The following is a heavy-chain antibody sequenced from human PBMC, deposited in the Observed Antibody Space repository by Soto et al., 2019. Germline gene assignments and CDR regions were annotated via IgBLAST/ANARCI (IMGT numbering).Heavy chain of an antibody. Sequence: ASVKVSCKASGYTFTDYYMHWVRQASGQGLEWMGWINPNSGGTNYAQKFQGRVTMTRDTSISTAYMELSRLRSDDTAVYYCARKLELRGSYYYYYDMDVWGQGTTVTVSS. CDR3: ARKLELRGSYYYYYDMDV. CDR1: GYTFTDYY. D-gene: IGHD1-7*01. V-gene: IGHV1-2*02. CDR2: INPNSGGT. J-gene: IGHJ6*02.